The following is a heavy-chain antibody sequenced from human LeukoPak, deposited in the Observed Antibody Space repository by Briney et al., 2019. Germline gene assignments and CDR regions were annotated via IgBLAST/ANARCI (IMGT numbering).Heavy chain of an antibody. Sequence: GGSLRLSCAASGFTFSSYSMNWVRQAPGKGLEYVSFISDTGGGTYYADSVKGRFTISRDSSKNTLYLQMNSLRAEDTAVYYCAGAGRCSSTSCFPQNYYYYYGMDVWGQGTTVTVSS. J-gene: IGHJ6*02. D-gene: IGHD2-2*01. V-gene: IGHV3-23*01. CDR3: AGAGRCSSTSCFPQNYYYYYGMDV. CDR1: GFTFSSYS. CDR2: ISDTGGGT.